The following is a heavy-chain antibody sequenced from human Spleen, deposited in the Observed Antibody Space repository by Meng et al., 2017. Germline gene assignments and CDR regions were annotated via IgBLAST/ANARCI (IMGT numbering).Heavy chain of an antibody. J-gene: IGHJ4*02. D-gene: IGHD4-11*01. CDR2: INHSGST. CDR1: GGSFSDYY. CDR3: ARGPTTMAHDFDY. Sequence: QGGAGLLTPSETLSLTCVVSGGSFSDYYWSWIRQPPGKGLEWIGEINHSGSTNYNPSLESRATISVDTSQNNLSLKLSSVTAADSAVYYCARGPTTMAHDFDYWGQGTLVTVSS. V-gene: IGHV4-34*01.